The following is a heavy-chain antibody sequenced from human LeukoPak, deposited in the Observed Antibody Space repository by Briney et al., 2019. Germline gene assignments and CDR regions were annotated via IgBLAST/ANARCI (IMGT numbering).Heavy chain of an antibody. CDR1: GFTFSSYE. CDR3: AKEITAMANY. Sequence: GGSLRLSCAASGFTFSSYEMNWVRQAPGKGLEWVSFIYSGGSTYYADSVKGRFTISRDNSKNTLYLQMNSLRAEDTAVYYCAKEITAMANYWGQGTLVTVSS. CDR2: IYSGGST. J-gene: IGHJ4*02. V-gene: IGHV3-66*02. D-gene: IGHD5-18*01.